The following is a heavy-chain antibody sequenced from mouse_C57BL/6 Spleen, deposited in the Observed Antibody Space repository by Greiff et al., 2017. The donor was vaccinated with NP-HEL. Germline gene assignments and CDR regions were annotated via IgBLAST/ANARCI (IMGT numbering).Heavy chain of an antibody. V-gene: IGHV1-55*01. Sequence: QVQLQQPGAELVKPGASVKMSCKASGYTFTSYWITWVKRRPGQGLEWIGDIYPVGGGTNSNEKFKSKATLTVDTSSSAAYMQRSSLTSEDSAVYYGAREEPFYYFDYWGQGTTLTVSS. CDR3: AREEPFYYFDY. J-gene: IGHJ2*01. CDR1: GYTFTSYW. CDR2: IYPVGGGT.